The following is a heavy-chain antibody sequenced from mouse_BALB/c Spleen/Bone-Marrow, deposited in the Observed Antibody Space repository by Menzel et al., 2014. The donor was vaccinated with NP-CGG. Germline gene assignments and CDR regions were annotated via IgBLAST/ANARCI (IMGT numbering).Heavy chain of an antibody. D-gene: IGHD2-2*01. CDR2: INPSTGYT. V-gene: IGHV1-7*01. CDR3: ARYHYGYDGFAY. J-gene: IGHJ3*01. Sequence: VQLQQSGPELAKPGASVKMSCKASGYTFTSYWMHWVKQRPGQGLEWIGYINPSTGYTEYNQKFKDKATLTADKSSSTAYMQLSSLTSEDSAVYYCARYHYGYDGFAYWGQGTLVTVSA. CDR1: GYTFTSYW.